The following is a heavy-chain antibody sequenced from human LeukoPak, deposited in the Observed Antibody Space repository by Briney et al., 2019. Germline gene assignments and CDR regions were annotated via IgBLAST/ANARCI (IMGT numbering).Heavy chain of an antibody. D-gene: IGHD6-19*01. CDR2: IYYSGST. J-gene: IGHJ6*02. Sequence: SETLSLTCTVSGGSISSSSYYWGWIRQPPGKGLEWIGSIYYSGSTYYNPSLKSRVTISVDTSKNQFSLKLSSVTAADTAVYYCAGGIAVAGRNYGMDVWGQGTTVTVSS. CDR3: AGGIAVAGRNYGMDV. V-gene: IGHV4-39*01. CDR1: GGSISSSSYY.